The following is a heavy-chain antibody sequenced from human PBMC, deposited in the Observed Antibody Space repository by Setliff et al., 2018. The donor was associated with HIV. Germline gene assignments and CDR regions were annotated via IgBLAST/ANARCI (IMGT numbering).Heavy chain of an antibody. CDR1: GYTFTNYW. V-gene: IGHV5-51*01. CDR3: ARVGSSTINSDYYYLDV. CDR2: IYPGDSDT. Sequence: GESLKISCKGSGYTFTNYWIAWVRQMPGKGLEWMGIIYPGDSDTRYSPSFQGQVTISADKSISTAYLQWSSLKASDTAMYYCARVGSSTINSDYYYLDVWGKGTTVTVSS. D-gene: IGHD2-2*01. J-gene: IGHJ6*03.